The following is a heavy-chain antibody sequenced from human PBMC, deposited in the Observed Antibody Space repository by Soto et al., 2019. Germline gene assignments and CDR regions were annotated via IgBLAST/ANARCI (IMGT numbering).Heavy chain of an antibody. D-gene: IGHD2-2*01. CDR3: AKGTSKLDY. CDR1: GFTFSSND. Sequence: EVQLLESGGGLIQPGGSLRLSCAASGFTFSSNDMSWVRQAPGKGLEWASSISASGRSLFYADAVKGRFTISRDNSKNTLYLQMSSLTAEDTAVYYCAKGTSKLDYWVQGTLVTVSS. J-gene: IGHJ4*02. CDR2: ISASGRSL. V-gene: IGHV3-23*01.